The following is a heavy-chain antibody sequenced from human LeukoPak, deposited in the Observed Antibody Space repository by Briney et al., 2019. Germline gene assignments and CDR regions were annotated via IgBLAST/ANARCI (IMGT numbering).Heavy chain of an antibody. D-gene: IGHD2-8*01. Sequence: GRSLRLSCAASGFTFDDYAMHWVRQAPGKGLEWVSGISWNSGSIGYADSVKGRFTISRDNAKNSLYLQMNSLRAEDTAVYYCAKDSTSAWFDPWGQGTLVTVSS. CDR3: AKDSTSAWFDP. V-gene: IGHV3-9*01. CDR1: GFTFDDYA. J-gene: IGHJ5*02. CDR2: ISWNSGSI.